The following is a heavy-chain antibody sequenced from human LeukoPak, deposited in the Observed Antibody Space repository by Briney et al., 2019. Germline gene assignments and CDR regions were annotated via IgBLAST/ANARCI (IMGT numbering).Heavy chain of an antibody. V-gene: IGHV1-2*02. D-gene: IGHD3-3*01. Sequence: ASVKVSCKASGYTFTSYYMHWVRQAPGQGLEWMGWINPNSGDTKYAQKFQGRVTMTRDTSISTAYMELSRLRSDDTAVYYCARDLSDLWSGYSAWLDPWGQGTLVTVSS. CDR1: GYTFTSYY. CDR2: INPNSGDT. J-gene: IGHJ5*02. CDR3: ARDLSDLWSGYSAWLDP.